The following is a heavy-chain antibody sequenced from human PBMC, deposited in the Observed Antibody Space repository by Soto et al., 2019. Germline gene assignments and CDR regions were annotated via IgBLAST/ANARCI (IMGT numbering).Heavy chain of an antibody. CDR1: RVAFSKFI. D-gene: IGHD6-19*01. Sequence: SVKVSCKASRVAFSKFIVTWVRQAPGLGLEWVGGIIPIFGTANYAQKFQGRVTITADESTSTSYMEANNLRSEDTAVHYCAKVRYSSPMGYYYGMDVWGQGTTVTVSS. CDR3: AKVRYSSPMGYYYGMDV. V-gene: IGHV1-69*13. J-gene: IGHJ6*02. CDR2: IIPIFGTA.